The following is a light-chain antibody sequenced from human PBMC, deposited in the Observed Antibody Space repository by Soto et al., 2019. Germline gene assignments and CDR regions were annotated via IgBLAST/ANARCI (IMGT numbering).Light chain of an antibody. V-gene: IGLV1-40*01. CDR2: GDS. Sequence: QSVLTQPPSASATPGQRVTISCTGSSSNIGAGYDVNWYQQLPGTAPKLLIFGDSNRPSGVPDRFSGSKSGTSASLAITGLQADDEADYYCQSYDSRLSGSDVFGAGTKVTVL. CDR3: QSYDSRLSGSDV. J-gene: IGLJ1*01. CDR1: SSNIGAGYD.